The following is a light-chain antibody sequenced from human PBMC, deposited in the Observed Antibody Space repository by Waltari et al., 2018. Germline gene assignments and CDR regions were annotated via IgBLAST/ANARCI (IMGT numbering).Light chain of an antibody. Sequence: QSALTQPASVSGSPGQSITISCTGRHSDLGGYGYVSWYQQHPGTAPKLMIFSVSKRPSGISARFSGSRSGNTASLTISGLQIEDEADYFCGSYTSSSTWVFGRGTRLTVL. CDR3: GSYTSSSTWV. J-gene: IGLJ3*02. CDR1: HSDLGGYGY. V-gene: IGLV2-14*01. CDR2: SVS.